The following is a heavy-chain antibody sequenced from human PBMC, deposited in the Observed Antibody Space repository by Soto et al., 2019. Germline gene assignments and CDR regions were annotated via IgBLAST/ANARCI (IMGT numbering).Heavy chain of an antibody. Sequence: GGSLRLSCAASGIPFSSTYMNWVRQAPEKGLEWVGRIKSKTVGETTDYSAPVKGRFALSRDDSKNTVSLQMNSLKSEDTAIYYCTTDNCRSSTCYLNFWGQGALVTVSS. CDR2: IKSKTVGETT. CDR1: GIPFSSTY. D-gene: IGHD2-2*01. CDR3: TTDNCRSSTCYLNF. V-gene: IGHV3-15*07. J-gene: IGHJ4*02.